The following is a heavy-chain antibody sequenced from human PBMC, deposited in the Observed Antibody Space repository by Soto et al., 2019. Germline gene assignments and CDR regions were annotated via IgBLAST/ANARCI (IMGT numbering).Heavy chain of an antibody. CDR2: INHSGSA. J-gene: IGHJ4*02. CDR1: GGSFSGHF. Sequence: SETLSLTCVVYGGSFSGHFWSWIRQPPGKGLEWIGEINHSGSANYNPSLKSRVTISVDTSKNQFSLKLTSVTAADTAVYYCAGWAVGIMIFGVPKDYWSQGTQVTAP. D-gene: IGHD3-3*01. V-gene: IGHV4-34*01. CDR3: AGWAVGIMIFGVPKDY.